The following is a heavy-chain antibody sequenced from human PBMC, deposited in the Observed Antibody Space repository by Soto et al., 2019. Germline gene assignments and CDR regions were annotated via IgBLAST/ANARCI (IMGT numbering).Heavy chain of an antibody. J-gene: IGHJ4*02. Sequence: QVQLVQSGAEVKKPGSSVKVSCKASGGTFSSYTISWVRQAPGQGLEWMGRIIPILGIANYAQKFQGRVTMTADKSTSTAYMELSSLRSEDTAVYYCARVPGDYYDSSGGFDYWGQGTLVTVSS. D-gene: IGHD3-22*01. CDR2: IIPILGIA. CDR3: ARVPGDYYDSSGGFDY. CDR1: GGTFSSYT. V-gene: IGHV1-69*02.